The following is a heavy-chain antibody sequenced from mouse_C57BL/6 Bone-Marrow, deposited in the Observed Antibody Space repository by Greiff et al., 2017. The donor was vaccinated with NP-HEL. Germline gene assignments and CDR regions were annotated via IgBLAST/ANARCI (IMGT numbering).Heavy chain of an antibody. D-gene: IGHD2-4*01. CDR1: GFTFSNYW. Sequence: EVKLMESGGGLVQPGGSMKLSCVASGFTFSNYWMNWVRQSPEKGLEWVAQIRLKSDNYATHYAESVKGRFTISRDDSKSSVYLQMNNLRAEDTGIYYCTGLRRATAMDYWGQGTSVTVSS. CDR2: IRLKSDNYAT. J-gene: IGHJ4*01. V-gene: IGHV6-3*01. CDR3: TGLRRATAMDY.